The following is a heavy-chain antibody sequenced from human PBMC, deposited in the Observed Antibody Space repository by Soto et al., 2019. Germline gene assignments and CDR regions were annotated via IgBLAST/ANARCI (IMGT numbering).Heavy chain of an antibody. D-gene: IGHD5-18*01. V-gene: IGHV3-30*18. CDR3: AKEQSSGYYRVVDY. CDR2: ITYDGGSE. CDR1: GFTLSSCG. Sequence: QVQVVESGGGVVQPGRSLRLSCAASGFTLSSCGMHWVRQAPGKGLEWVGVITYDGGSEHYADFVKGRLTISRDSSENTVYLQMNRRRVADSAVYYCAKEQSSGYYRVVDYWGQGTLVTVSS. J-gene: IGHJ4*02.